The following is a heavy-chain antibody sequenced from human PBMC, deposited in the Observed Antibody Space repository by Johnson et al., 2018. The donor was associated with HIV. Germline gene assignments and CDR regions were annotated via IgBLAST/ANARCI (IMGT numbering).Heavy chain of an antibody. J-gene: IGHJ3*01. D-gene: IGHD2-21*01. CDR1: RFTFSDYY. Sequence: QVQLVESGGGLVKPGGSLRLSCAASRFTFSDYYMSWIRQTPGKGLEWVSYISSSGGTIYYADSVEGRFTISRDYAKNSLYVQMNSLRAEDTAVYYCARLRWGSGDPLHDAFDVWGQWTMVTV. CDR2: ISSSGGTI. CDR3: ARLRWGSGDPLHDAFDV. V-gene: IGHV3-11*04.